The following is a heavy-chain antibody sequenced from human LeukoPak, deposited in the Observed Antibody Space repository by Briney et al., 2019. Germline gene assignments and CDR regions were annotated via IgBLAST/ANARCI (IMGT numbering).Heavy chain of an antibody. D-gene: IGHD4-17*01. Sequence: ASVKVSCKASGYTFTSYGISWVRQAPGQGLEWMGWISAYNGNTNYAQKLQGRVTSTTDTSTSTAYMELRSLRSDDTAVYYCARDGYGDYPKYFQHWGQGTLVTVSS. J-gene: IGHJ1*01. V-gene: IGHV1-18*01. CDR2: ISAYNGNT. CDR3: ARDGYGDYPKYFQH. CDR1: GYTFTSYG.